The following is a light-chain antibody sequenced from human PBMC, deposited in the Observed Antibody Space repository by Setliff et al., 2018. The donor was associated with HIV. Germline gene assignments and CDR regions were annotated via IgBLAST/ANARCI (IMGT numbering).Light chain of an antibody. J-gene: IGLJ1*01. V-gene: IGLV2-11*01. Sequence: QSVLTQPRSVSGSPGQSVTIPCTGTSSDVGSYNFVTWYQQPPGKVPKLIIYDVTRRPSGVPDRFSGSRSGNTASLTISGLQAEDEADYYCSSFAGRLHVFGTGTKVTVL. CDR3: SSFAGRLHV. CDR1: SSDVGSYNF. CDR2: DVT.